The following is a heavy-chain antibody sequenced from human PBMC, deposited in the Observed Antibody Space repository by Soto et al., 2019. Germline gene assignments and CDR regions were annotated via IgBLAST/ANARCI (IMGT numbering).Heavy chain of an antibody. D-gene: IGHD3-16*01. CDR1: GFTVNRND. CDR3: VSCERSPRVGVDYYALDV. Sequence: QMYLVESGGGMVQPGRSLRLSCAASGFTVNRNDMYWVRQAPGKGLEWVAVMSYDGNNQYYADSVKGRFTISRDTSRNTLSLEMNSLRAEDTAVYYCVSCERSPRVGVDYYALDVWGQGTTVIVSS. CDR2: MSYDGNNQ. J-gene: IGHJ6*02. V-gene: IGHV3-30*03.